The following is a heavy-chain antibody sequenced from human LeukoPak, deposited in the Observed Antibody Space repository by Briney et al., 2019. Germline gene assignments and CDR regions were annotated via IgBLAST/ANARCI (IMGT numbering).Heavy chain of an antibody. Sequence: PGGSLRLSCAASGFIFSSYSMNWVRQAPGKGLEWVSYISSGSSPIYYADSMKGRFTISRDNAKNSLYLQMNSLRVGDTAIYYCAREEYQVLLDWGQGILVTVAS. CDR2: ISSGSSPI. D-gene: IGHD2/OR15-2a*01. J-gene: IGHJ4*02. V-gene: IGHV3-48*04. CDR1: GFIFSSYS. CDR3: AREEYQVLLD.